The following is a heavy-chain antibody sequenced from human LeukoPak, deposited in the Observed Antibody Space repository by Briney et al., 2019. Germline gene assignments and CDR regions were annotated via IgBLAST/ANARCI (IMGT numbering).Heavy chain of an antibody. CDR1: GGSISSYY. CDR3: ARIGSRDGYPFDY. D-gene: IGHD5-12*01. V-gene: IGHV4-59*08. CDR2: IYYSGST. J-gene: IGHJ4*02. Sequence: SETLSLTCTVSGGSISSYYWSWIRQPPGKGLEWIGDIYYSGSTNYNPSLKSRVTISVDTSKNQFSLKLSSVTAADTAVYYCARIGSRDGYPFDYWGQGTLVTVAS.